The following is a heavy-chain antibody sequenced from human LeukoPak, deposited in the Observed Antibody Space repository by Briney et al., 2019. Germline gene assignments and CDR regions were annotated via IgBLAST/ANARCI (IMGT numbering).Heavy chain of an antibody. D-gene: IGHD1-26*01. V-gene: IGHV3-23*01. J-gene: IGHJ4*02. CDR3: AKPPENVVGTSPFYFDS. Sequence: GGSLRLSCAASGFTFKNSAMNWVRQAPGKGPEWVAVIRSNGRTTDYADSVKGRFTISRDNSNNTLFLQMIRLRAEDTAVYYCAKPPENVVGTSPFYFDSWGQGTLVTVSS. CDR1: GFTFKNSA. CDR2: IRSNGRTT.